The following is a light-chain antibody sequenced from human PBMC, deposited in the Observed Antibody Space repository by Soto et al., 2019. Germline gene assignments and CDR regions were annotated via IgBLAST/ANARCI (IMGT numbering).Light chain of an antibody. V-gene: IGKV3-11*01. Sequence: EIVLTQSPATLSLSPGERATLSCRASQSVSSNLAWYQQKPGQAPRLLIYDASNRATAIPARFSGSGSGTDFTLTISSLEPEDFAVYYCHQRSNWPLTFGGGTKVEIK. CDR3: HQRSNWPLT. CDR1: QSVSSN. CDR2: DAS. J-gene: IGKJ4*01.